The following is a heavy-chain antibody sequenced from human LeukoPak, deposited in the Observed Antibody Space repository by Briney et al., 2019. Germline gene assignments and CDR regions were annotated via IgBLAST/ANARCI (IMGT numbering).Heavy chain of an antibody. Sequence: GGSLRLSCAASGFTVRSNYMNWVRQAPGKGLEWVSVIYSGGSTYYADSVKGRFTISGDNSKNTLYLQMNSLRAEDTAVYYCARVRHGSLDYWGQGTLVTVFS. D-gene: IGHD5-12*01. CDR1: GFTVRSNY. V-gene: IGHV3-53*01. J-gene: IGHJ4*02. CDR2: IYSGGST. CDR3: ARVRHGSLDY.